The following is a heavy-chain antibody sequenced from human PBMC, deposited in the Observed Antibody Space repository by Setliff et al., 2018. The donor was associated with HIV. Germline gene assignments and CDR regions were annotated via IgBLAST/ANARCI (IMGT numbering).Heavy chain of an antibody. CDR3: ARTRGYSYGTLAGFDY. J-gene: IGHJ4*01. CDR1: GGSMSGYY. CDR2: VYSSGST. V-gene: IGHV4-59*01. Sequence: PSETLSLTCTVSGGSMSGYYWSWIRQSPGKELEWIGYVYSSGSTNYSPSLESRVAMSVDTSKQQFSLEVSSVTAADTAVYYCARTRGYSYGTLAGFDYWGRGSLVTVSS. D-gene: IGHD5-18*01.